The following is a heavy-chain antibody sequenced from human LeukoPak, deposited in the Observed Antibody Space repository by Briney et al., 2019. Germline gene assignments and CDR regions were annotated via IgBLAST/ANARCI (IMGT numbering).Heavy chain of an antibody. CDR1: GYTFTGYY. Sequence: ASVKVSCKTSGYTFTGYYMHWVRQAPGQGLKWMGWINPNSGGTNYAQRFQGRVTMTRDTSMSTAYMELSRLRSDDSAVYYCARYFYDSSGSSSDAFDIWGQGTMVTVSS. CDR2: INPNSGGT. V-gene: IGHV1-2*02. J-gene: IGHJ3*02. CDR3: ARYFYDSSGSSSDAFDI. D-gene: IGHD3-22*01.